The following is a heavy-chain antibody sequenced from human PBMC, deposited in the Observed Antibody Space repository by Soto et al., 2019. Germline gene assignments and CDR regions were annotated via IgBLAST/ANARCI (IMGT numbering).Heavy chain of an antibody. V-gene: IGHV4-30-4*01. J-gene: IGHJ4*02. CDR3: AREHAGGFDY. CDR2: IYYSGST. Sequence: QVQLQETGPGLVKPSQTLSLTCTVSGGSLSSGDYYWSWIRQPPGKGLEWIGYIYYSGSTYYNPSLYSRVILSVDTSKNQFSLKLSSVTAADTAVYYCAREHAGGFDYWGQGTLVTVSS. D-gene: IGHD2-2*01. CDR1: GGSLSSGDYY.